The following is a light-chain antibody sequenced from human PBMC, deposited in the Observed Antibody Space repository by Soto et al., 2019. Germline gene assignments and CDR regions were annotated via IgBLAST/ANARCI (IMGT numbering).Light chain of an antibody. CDR3: QQYYSYLRT. CDR1: QGISNY. V-gene: IGKV1-8*01. Sequence: AIRMTQSPSSFSASTGDRVTITCRASQGISNYLAWYQQNPGKAPKLLIHGASTLQSGVPSRFSGSGSGTDFTLTISCLQSEDFAAYYCQQYYSYLRTFGQGTKVEIK. J-gene: IGKJ1*01. CDR2: GAS.